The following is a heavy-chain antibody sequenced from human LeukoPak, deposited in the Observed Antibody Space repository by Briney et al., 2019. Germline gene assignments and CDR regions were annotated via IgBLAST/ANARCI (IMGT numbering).Heavy chain of an antibody. Sequence: SGTLSLTCAVSGGSISSSNWWSWVRQPPGKGLEWIGEIYHSGSTNYNPSLKSRVTISVDKSKNQFSLKLSSVTAADTAVYYCARRSSWYGGGFDYWGQGTLVTVSS. CDR3: ARRSSWYGGGFDY. V-gene: IGHV4-4*02. J-gene: IGHJ4*02. CDR2: IYHSGST. D-gene: IGHD6-13*01. CDR1: GGSISSSNW.